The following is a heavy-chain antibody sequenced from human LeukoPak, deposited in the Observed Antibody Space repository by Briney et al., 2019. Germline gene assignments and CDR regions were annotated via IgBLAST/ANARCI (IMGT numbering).Heavy chain of an antibody. D-gene: IGHD3-22*01. CDR3: AKDSYYDSSGYYPYYFDY. J-gene: IGHJ4*02. CDR2: ISWNSGSI. V-gene: IGHV3-9*01. Sequence: PGGSLRLSCAASGFTFDDYAMDWVRQAPGKGLEWISCISWNSGSIGYADSVKGRFTISRDNAKNSLYLQMNSLRAEDTALYYCAKDSYYDSSGYYPYYFDYWGQGTLVTVSS. CDR1: GFTFDDYA.